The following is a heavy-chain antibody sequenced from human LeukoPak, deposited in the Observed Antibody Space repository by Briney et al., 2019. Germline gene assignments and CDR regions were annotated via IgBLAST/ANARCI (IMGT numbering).Heavy chain of an antibody. CDR3: ARGRAYSSSSGVDYYYSMDV. V-gene: IGHV6-1*01. D-gene: IGHD6-6*01. CDR1: GDSVSNNSAA. CDR2: TYYRSKWYN. J-gene: IGHJ6*02. Sequence: SQTLSLTCAISGDSVSNNSAAWNWIRQSPSRGLESLGRTYYRSKWYNDYAVPVKSRITINPDTSKNQFSLQLNSVTPEDTAVYYCARGRAYSSSSGVDYYYSMDVWGQVTTVTVSS.